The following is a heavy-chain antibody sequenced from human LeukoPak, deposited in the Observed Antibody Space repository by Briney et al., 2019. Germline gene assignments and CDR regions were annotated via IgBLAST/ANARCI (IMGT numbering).Heavy chain of an antibody. Sequence: QSGGSLRLSCAASGIIVSSNYMSWVRQAPGKGLEWVSIIYGGGSTYYADSVKGRFTISRDNSKNTLYLQMNSLRAEDTAVYYCARDRVYYYDSSGPPTYYGMDVWGQGTTVTVSS. D-gene: IGHD3-22*01. J-gene: IGHJ6*02. CDR3: ARDRVYYYDSSGPPTYYGMDV. V-gene: IGHV3-66*01. CDR2: IYGGGST. CDR1: GIIVSSNY.